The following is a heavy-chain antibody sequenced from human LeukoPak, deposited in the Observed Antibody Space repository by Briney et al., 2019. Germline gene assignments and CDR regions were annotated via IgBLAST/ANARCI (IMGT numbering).Heavy chain of an antibody. V-gene: IGHV1-2*02. CDR1: GYTFTGYY. D-gene: IGHD6-13*01. CDR3: ARDDAGIAAAGS. J-gene: IGHJ5*02. Sequence: ASVKVSCKASGYTFTGYYMHWVRQAPGQGLEWMGWINPNSGGTNYAQKFQGRVTMTRDTSISTAYMERSRLRSDDTAVYYCARDDAGIAAAGSWGQGTLVTVSS. CDR2: INPNSGGT.